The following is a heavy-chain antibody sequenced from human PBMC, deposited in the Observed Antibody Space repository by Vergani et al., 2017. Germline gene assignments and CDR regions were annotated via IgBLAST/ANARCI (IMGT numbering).Heavy chain of an antibody. J-gene: IGHJ4*02. Sequence: QAQLGQSDSEVKKPGDSVTLSCKTSGYTFVNHPMTWVRQAPGQGLEWMGRIIPIIRLATSAQKFQDRVKITGDTSTNTVYMEMNNLRSEDTAVYYCARVSPGDNSGWEPFDYWGQGTLVTVSS. CDR2: IIPIIRLA. CDR1: GYTFVNHP. CDR3: ARVSPGDNSGWEPFDY. D-gene: IGHD6-19*01. V-gene: IGHV1-69*04.